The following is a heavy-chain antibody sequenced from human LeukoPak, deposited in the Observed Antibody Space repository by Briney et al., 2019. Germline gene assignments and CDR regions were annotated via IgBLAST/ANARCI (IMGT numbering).Heavy chain of an antibody. D-gene: IGHD3-22*01. CDR3: ARDRAVYSDSRGYYPDAFDI. V-gene: IGHV3-48*01. J-gene: IGHJ3*02. CDR1: GFSFSSYS. CDR2: ISSSTSTI. Sequence: GGSLRLSCAASGFSFSSYSMNWVRQAPGKGLEWVSYISSSTSTIDYADSVKGRFTISRDNAKNSLYLQMNSLRAEDTAMYYCARDRAVYSDSRGYYPDAFDIWGQGTMVTVSS.